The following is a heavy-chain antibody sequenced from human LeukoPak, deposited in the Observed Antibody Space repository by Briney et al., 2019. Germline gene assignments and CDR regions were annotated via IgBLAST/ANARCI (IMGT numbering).Heavy chain of an antibody. Sequence: XXRIIYPGDSDTRYSPSFQAQVTISADKSISPAYLQWSSLKASDTAMYYCARGATSPYYFDYWGQGTLVTVSS. CDR3: ARGATSPYYFDY. D-gene: IGHD5-12*01. V-gene: IGHV5-51*01. CDR2: IYPGDSDT. J-gene: IGHJ4*02.